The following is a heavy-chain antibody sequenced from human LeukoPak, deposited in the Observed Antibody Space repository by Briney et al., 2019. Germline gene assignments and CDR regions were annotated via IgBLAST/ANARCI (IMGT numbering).Heavy chain of an antibody. D-gene: IGHD3-3*01. CDR3: ARDQYDTWSRRGNFDS. CDR1: GFTLSNYW. V-gene: IGHV3-7*03. Sequence: GGSLRLSCAASGFTLSNYWMIWVRQAPGKGLEWVANIKLDGSEKNYVDSVKGRFTISRDNTKNSLYLQMNSLRVEDTAVFYCARDQYDTWSRRGNFDSWGQGTLVIVSS. CDR2: IKLDGSEK. J-gene: IGHJ4*02.